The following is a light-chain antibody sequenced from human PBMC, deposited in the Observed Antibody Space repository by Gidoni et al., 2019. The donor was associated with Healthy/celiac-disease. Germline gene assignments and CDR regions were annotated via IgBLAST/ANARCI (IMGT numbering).Light chain of an antibody. CDR3: QQYNNWPRAT. V-gene: IGKV3-15*01. CDR2: GAS. Sequence: DIVMKQTPATLSVYPGERATLSCRASPSGSSNLAWYQQKPGQAPRLLIYGASTRATVIPARFSGSGSGTEFTLTISILQSEDFAVYYCQQYNNWPRATFGQXTRLEIK. CDR1: PSGSSN. J-gene: IGKJ5*01.